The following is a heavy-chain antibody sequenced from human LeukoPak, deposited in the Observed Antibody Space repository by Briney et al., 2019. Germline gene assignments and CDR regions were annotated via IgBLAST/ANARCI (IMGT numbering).Heavy chain of an antibody. J-gene: IGHJ4*02. CDR2: IKNDGSET. Sequence: GGSLRLSCAVSGFNFRDHWMDWVRQAPGKGLEWVGHIKNDGSETYYLDSLKGRFSISRDNTNNTLYLQMNSLRVEDTAVYYCAKNNGWFHLAQWGQGALVTVSS. D-gene: IGHD6-19*01. V-gene: IGHV3-7*03. CDR3: AKNNGWFHLAQ. CDR1: GFNFRDHW.